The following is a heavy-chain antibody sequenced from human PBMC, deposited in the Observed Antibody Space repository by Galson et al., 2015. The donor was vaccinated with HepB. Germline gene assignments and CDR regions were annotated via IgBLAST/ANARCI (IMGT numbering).Heavy chain of an antibody. J-gene: IGHJ4*02. Sequence: SLRLSCAASGFNFNIYWMSWVRQAPGKGLEWVANIKEDGGQKFHVDSVKGRFAISRDNAKNSLYLQMNGLRAEDTAVYYCARIGYKSSSFDYWGQGTLVIASS. CDR3: ARIGYKSSSFDY. CDR2: IKEDGGQK. D-gene: IGHD6-6*01. CDR1: GFNFNIYW. V-gene: IGHV3-7*01.